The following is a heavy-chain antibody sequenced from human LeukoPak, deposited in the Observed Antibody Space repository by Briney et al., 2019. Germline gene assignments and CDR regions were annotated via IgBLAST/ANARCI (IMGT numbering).Heavy chain of an antibody. J-gene: IGHJ6*02. V-gene: IGHV4-39*01. CDR3: AREDGV. CDR2: IHYSGTT. Sequence: SETLSLTCTVSGGSVSSSSYYWGWIRQPPGKGLEWIGSIHYSGTTYYNPSLKSRVSISVDTSKNQVSLKLSSVTAADTAVYYCAREDGVWGQGTTVTVSS. CDR1: GGSVSSSSYY.